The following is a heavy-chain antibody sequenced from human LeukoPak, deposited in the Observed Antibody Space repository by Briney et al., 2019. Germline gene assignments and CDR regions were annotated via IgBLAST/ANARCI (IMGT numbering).Heavy chain of an antibody. D-gene: IGHD4-17*01. V-gene: IGHV4-34*01. Sequence: SETLSLTCAVYGGSFSGYYWSWIRQPPGKGLEWIGEINHSGSTNYNPSLKSRVTISVDTSKNQFSLKLSSVTAADTAVYYCARGYGPRRKFRFDPWGQGTLVTVSS. CDR2: INHSGST. CDR1: GGSFSGYY. CDR3: ARGYGPRRKFRFDP. J-gene: IGHJ5*02.